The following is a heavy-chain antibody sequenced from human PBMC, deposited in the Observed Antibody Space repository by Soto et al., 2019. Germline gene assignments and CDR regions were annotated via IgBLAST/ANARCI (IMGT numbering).Heavy chain of an antibody. V-gene: IGHV1-18*04. CDR1: RYIFSDYG. CDR2: ISGYSGNA. Sequence: QVQVLQSGAEVKKPGDSVKVSCKTSRYIFSDYGINWVRQAPGQGLEWMGWISGYSGNANLAQKFQGRVTMTTDKSTRTAYMELRRLRSDDTAVYYCAKRTSGTTWGESDYWGQETLVTVSS. J-gene: IGHJ4*02. CDR3: AKRTSGTTWGESDY. D-gene: IGHD3-16*01.